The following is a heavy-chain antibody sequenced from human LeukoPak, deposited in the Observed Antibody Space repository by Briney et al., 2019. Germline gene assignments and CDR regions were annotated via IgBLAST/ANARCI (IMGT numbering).Heavy chain of an antibody. J-gene: IGHJ4*02. Sequence: PSETLSLTCTVSGGSISSYYWSWIRQPAGKGLEWIGRIYTSGSTNYNPSLQSRVTISVDTSKNQFSLKLTSVTAADTAVYYCARGPYYYDSSGSFDYWGQGTLVTVSS. CDR1: GGSISSYY. V-gene: IGHV4-4*07. D-gene: IGHD3-22*01. CDR3: ARGPYYYDSSGSFDY. CDR2: IYTSGST.